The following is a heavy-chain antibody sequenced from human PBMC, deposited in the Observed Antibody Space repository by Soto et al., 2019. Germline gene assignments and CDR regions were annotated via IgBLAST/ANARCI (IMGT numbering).Heavy chain of an antibody. V-gene: IGHV1-46*01. CDR3: ARGEVVAATSYCDY. J-gene: IGHJ4*02. CDR1: GYTFSSYY. CDR2: ITTSGGHA. Sequence: VASVKVSCKASGYTFSSYYIHWVRQAPGQGLEWLGLITTSGGHAYYAQKFQGRVALTRDTSTSTVYMDLTSLTSEDTAVYYCARGEVVAATSYCDYWGQGTLVTVSS. D-gene: IGHD2-15*01.